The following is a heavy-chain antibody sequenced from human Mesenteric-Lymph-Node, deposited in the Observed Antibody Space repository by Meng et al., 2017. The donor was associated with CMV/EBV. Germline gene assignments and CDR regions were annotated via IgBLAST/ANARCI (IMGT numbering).Heavy chain of an antibody. Sequence: GESLKISCAASGFTFSHFYMSWIRQAPGKGLEWVSYISNSGSTIYYADSVKGRFTISRDNAKNSLFLQMNSLRVEDTAVYYCAGKGSSPSTWFDPWGQGTLVTVSS. CDR3: AGKGSSPSTWFDP. V-gene: IGHV3-11*01. CDR2: ISNSGSTI. D-gene: IGHD2-2*01. CDR1: GFTFSHFY. J-gene: IGHJ5*02.